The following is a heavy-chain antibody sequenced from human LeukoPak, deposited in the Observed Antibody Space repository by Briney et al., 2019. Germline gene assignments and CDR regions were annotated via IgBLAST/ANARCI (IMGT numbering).Heavy chain of an antibody. CDR2: IRYDGTNK. J-gene: IGHJ6*03. Sequence: GGSLRLSCAASGFTFSSYGMRWVRQAPGKGLEWVAFIRYDGTNKYYADSVKGRFTISRDNSKNTLYLQMNSLRAEDTAIYYCAKNGDRGAYCTGGTCYPYFYYFMDVWGKRTTVTI. V-gene: IGHV3-30*02. CDR1: GFTFSSYG. D-gene: IGHD2-15*01. CDR3: AKNGDRGAYCTGGTCYPYFYYFMDV.